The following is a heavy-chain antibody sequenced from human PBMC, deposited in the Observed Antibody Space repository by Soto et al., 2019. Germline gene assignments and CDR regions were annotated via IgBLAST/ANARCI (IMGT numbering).Heavy chain of an antibody. CDR1: GGSFTSNNW. CDR2: IYRTGST. V-gene: IGHV4-4*02. J-gene: IGHJ4*02. Sequence: SEPLSLTCAVSGGSFTSNNWWTWVRQPPGQGLEWIGEIYRTGSTNYNPSLKSRVTISLDKSENQFSLKVTSLTAADTAVYYCASRDPGTSVDYWGQGTLVTVSS. D-gene: IGHD1-7*01. CDR3: ASRDPGTSVDY.